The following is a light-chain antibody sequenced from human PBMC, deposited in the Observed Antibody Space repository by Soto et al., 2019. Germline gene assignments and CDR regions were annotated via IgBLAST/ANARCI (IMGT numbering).Light chain of an antibody. CDR1: SSNIGAGAD. J-gene: IGLJ3*02. V-gene: IGLV1-40*01. CDR3: QAYDYSLTASV. CDR2: GNR. Sequence: QSALTQPPSVSGAPGQRVTISCTGSSSNIGAGADIHWYQQLPGTAPKLLIFGNRNRPSGVPERFSGSKSGTSASLAITGLQAEDEADYYCQAYDYSLTASVFGGGTKVTVL.